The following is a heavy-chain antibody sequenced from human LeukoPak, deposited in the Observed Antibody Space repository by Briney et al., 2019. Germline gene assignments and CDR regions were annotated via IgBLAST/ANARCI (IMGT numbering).Heavy chain of an antibody. V-gene: IGHV4-59*01. D-gene: IGHD6-13*01. J-gene: IGHJ4*02. CDR1: GGSISRNY. CDR3: ARDLGVYGNFDY. CDR2: IYYSGST. Sequence: SETLSLTCTVSGGSISRNYWNWNRQSPGKGLGWIGHIYYSGSTNYNPSLKSRVTISVDTSKNQFTLKLSSVTAADTAVYYCARDLGVYGNFDYWGQGTLVTVSS.